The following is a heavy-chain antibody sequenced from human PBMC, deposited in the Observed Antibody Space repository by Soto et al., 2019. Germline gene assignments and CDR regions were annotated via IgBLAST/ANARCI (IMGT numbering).Heavy chain of an antibody. J-gene: IGHJ4*02. CDR2: ISSSSSTI. Sequence: GGSLRLSCAASGFTFSSYSMNWVRQAPGKGLEWVSSISSSSSTIYYADSVKGRFTISRDNDKNSLYLQMNSLRAEDTAVYYCARHIVGATIYYFDYWGQGTLVTVSS. V-gene: IGHV3-21*04. CDR1: GFTFSSYS. D-gene: IGHD1-26*01. CDR3: ARHIVGATIYYFDY.